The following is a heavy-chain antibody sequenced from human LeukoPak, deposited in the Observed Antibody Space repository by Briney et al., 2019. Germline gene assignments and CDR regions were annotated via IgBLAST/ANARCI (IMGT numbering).Heavy chain of an antibody. D-gene: IGHD2-2*01. CDR3: AREYCSSTSCSFAFDI. Sequence: PSETLSLTCTVSGGSISSGDYYWSWIRQPPGKGLEWIGYIYYSGSTYYNPSLKSRVTISVDTSKNQFSLKLSSVTAADTAVYYCAREYCSSTSCSFAFDIWGQGTMVTVSS. CDR1: GGSISSGDYY. CDR2: IYYSGST. V-gene: IGHV4-30-4*08. J-gene: IGHJ3*02.